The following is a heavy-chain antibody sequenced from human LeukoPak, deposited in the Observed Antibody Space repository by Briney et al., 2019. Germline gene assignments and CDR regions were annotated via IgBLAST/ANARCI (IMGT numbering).Heavy chain of an antibody. V-gene: IGHV1-2*02. CDR2: IDPNSGGT. CDR3: ALGGDTAMDTSTFDY. Sequence: ASVKVSCKASGYTFTGNHVHWVRQAPGQGLEWMGWIDPNSGGTNYAQKFQGRVTMTRDTSISTAYMEVSRLRYDDTAVYYCALGGDTAMDTSTFDYWGQGTLVTVSS. D-gene: IGHD5-18*01. CDR1: GYTFTGNH. J-gene: IGHJ4*02.